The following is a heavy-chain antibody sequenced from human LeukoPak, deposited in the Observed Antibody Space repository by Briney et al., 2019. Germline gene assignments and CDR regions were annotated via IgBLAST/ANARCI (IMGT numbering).Heavy chain of an antibody. CDR3: GRDFLGESGAGGP. CDR2: ISPSGSST. V-gene: IGHV3-21*01. J-gene: IGHJ5*02. D-gene: IGHD3-10*01. CDR1: GFTFSSFT. Sequence: GGSLRLSCTASGFTFSSFTMNWVPQAPGKGLEWASSISPSGSSTWHADSVKGRFTISRDNAKNSVHLQMTNLRVDDTAVYYCGRDFLGESGAGGPWGQGILVTVSS.